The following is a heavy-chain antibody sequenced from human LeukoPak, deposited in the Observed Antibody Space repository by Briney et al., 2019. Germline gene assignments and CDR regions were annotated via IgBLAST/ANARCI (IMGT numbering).Heavy chain of an antibody. J-gene: IGHJ4*02. V-gene: IGHV3-7*01. Sequence: GGSLRLSCAASELTSSTSWMSWVRQAPGKGLEWMAQTKQDGSEKYYVDSVKGRFTTSRDKNSLFLQMNSVRAEDTAVYYCVGWGISGITNHWGQGTLVTVSS. CDR3: VGWGISGITNH. CDR2: TKQDGSEK. D-gene: IGHD1-7*01. CDR1: ELTSSTSW.